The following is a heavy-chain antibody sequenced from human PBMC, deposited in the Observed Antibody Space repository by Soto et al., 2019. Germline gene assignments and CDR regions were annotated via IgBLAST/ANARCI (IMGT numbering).Heavy chain of an antibody. CDR1: GGSISSYY. CDR2: ISHTGTT. CDR3: AGAPRGMDAFDI. V-gene: IGHV4-59*01. D-gene: IGHD3-16*01. Sequence: SETLSLTCTVSGGSISSYYWSWIRQSPGKGLEWVAYISHTGTTDYNPSLKSRLTISLDTSKNQFSLKLTSVTAADTAVYYCAGAPRGMDAFDIWGKGKKVTVS. J-gene: IGHJ3*02.